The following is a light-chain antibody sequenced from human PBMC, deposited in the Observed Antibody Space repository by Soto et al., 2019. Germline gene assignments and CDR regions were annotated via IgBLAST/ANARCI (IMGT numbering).Light chain of an antibody. CDR1: QSISSY. Sequence: EIVLTQSPATLSLSPGERATLSCRASQSISSYLAWYQQKPDQAPRLLIYDASTRATGIPARFSGSGSGTDFTLTISRLEPEDCAVYYCHQRSTWPFTFGPGTKVDIK. CDR3: HQRSTWPFT. V-gene: IGKV3-11*01. CDR2: DAS. J-gene: IGKJ3*01.